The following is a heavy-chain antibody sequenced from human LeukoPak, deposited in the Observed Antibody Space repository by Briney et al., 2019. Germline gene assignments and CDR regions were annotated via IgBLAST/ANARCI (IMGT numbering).Heavy chain of an antibody. CDR3: ARDVATVTPPDY. Sequence: GGSLTPSCAASRFSFSSYGMNWVRQAPGQGLEWISYISRSSGNIHYADSVKGRFTISRDNAKNSLFLQMNSLRVEDTAVYYCARDVATVTPPDYRGQGTLVTVSS. D-gene: IGHD4-17*01. CDR2: ISRSSGNI. CDR1: RFSFSSYG. J-gene: IGHJ4*02. V-gene: IGHV3-48*01.